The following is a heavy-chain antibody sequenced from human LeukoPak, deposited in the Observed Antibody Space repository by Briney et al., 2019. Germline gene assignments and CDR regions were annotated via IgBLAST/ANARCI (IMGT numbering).Heavy chain of an antibody. CDR2: INVDGSST. V-gene: IGHV3-74*01. J-gene: IGHJ4*02. D-gene: IGHD6-13*01. CDR1: GLTFSTYW. Sequence: GGSLRLSCAASGLTFSTYWMHWVRQAPGKGLVWVSRINVDGSSTAYADSVKGRFTISRDNAKNSLYLQMNSLRAEDTAVYYCARYIAAAAGFDYWGQGTLVTVSS. CDR3: ARYIAAAAGFDY.